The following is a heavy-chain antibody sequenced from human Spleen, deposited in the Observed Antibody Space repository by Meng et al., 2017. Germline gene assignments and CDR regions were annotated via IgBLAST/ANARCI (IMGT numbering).Heavy chain of an antibody. Sequence: LSLTCAASGFAFSNAWMSWVRQAPGKGLEWVGRIKSKTDGGTTDYAAPVKGRFTISRDDSKNTLYLQMNSLKTEDTAVYYCTTVLRFLEWLPNWGQGTLVTVSS. V-gene: IGHV3-15*01. D-gene: IGHD3-3*01. CDR1: GFAFSNAW. J-gene: IGHJ4*02. CDR3: TTVLRFLEWLPN. CDR2: IKSKTDGGTT.